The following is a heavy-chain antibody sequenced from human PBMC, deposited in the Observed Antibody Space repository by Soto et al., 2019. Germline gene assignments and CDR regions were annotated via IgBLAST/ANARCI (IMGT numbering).Heavy chain of an antibody. D-gene: IGHD2-15*01. CDR3: ARDLTSGGSCLDY. CDR2: ISYDGTNK. V-gene: IGHV3-30*03. Sequence: QVQLVESGGGVVQPGRSLRLSCAASGFTFNTYGMHWVHQAPGKGLAWVAIISYDGTNKYYGDSVKGRFTISRDNSKNTLYLQMNSLRAEDTAVYYCARDLTSGGSCLDYWGQGTLVTVSS. CDR1: GFTFNTYG. J-gene: IGHJ4*02.